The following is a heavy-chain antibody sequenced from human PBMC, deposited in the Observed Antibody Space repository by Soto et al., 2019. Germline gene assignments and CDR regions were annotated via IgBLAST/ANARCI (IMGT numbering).Heavy chain of an antibody. Sequence: QVQLVESGGGVVQPGRSLSLSCAASGFTFSSYGMHWVRQAPGTGLEWGAVIWYDGSNKDYADSVKGRFTISRDNSKNTLYLQMNSLRAEDTAVYYCAAAVNSAFDIWGQGTMVTVSS. CDR3: AAAVNSAFDI. CDR1: GFTFSSYG. CDR2: IWYDGSNK. J-gene: IGHJ3*02. V-gene: IGHV3-33*01.